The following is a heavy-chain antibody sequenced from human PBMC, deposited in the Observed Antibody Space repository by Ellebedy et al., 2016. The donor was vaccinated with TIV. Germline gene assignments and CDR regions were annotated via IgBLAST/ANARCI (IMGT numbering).Heavy chain of an antibody. J-gene: IGHJ4*02. Sequence: PGGSLRLSCAASGFTSNSYAMSWVRQAPGKGLEWVSHISISTYYADSVKGRFTISRDNSKSMVHLQMNSLRPEDTAVYYCAKERTSGDGYWVFDQWGQGTLVTVSS. CDR1: GFTSNSYA. CDR2: ISIST. CDR3: AKERTSGDGYWVFDQ. D-gene: IGHD5-18*01. V-gene: IGHV3-23*01.